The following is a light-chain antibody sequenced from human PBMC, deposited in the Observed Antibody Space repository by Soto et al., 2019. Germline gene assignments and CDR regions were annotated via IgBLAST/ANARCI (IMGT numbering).Light chain of an antibody. CDR3: QQYNNWPLT. Sequence: EIVMTQSPATLSVSPGERATLSCRASQSVSSNLAWYQQKPGQAPRLLIYGASTRATGIPDRFSGSGSGTDITITISSLQSEDFAVYYCQQYNNWPLTFGGGTKWEIK. J-gene: IGKJ4*01. CDR1: QSVSSN. V-gene: IGKV3-15*01. CDR2: GAS.